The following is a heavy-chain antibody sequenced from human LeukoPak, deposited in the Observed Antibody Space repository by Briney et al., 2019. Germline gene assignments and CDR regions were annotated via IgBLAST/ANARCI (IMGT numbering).Heavy chain of an antibody. Sequence: PSETLSLTCTVSGGSVSSGSYYWSWIRQPPGTGLEWIGYIYYSGSTNYNPSLKSRVTISVDTSKNQFSLKLSSVTAADTAVYYCARTYYGDYVSFDYWGQGTLVTVSS. V-gene: IGHV4-61*01. D-gene: IGHD4-17*01. CDR2: IYYSGST. CDR3: ARTYYGDYVSFDY. J-gene: IGHJ4*02. CDR1: GGSVSSGSYY.